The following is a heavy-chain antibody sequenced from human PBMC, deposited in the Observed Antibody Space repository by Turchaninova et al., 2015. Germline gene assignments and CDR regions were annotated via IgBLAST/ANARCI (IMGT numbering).Heavy chain of an antibody. Sequence: QVQLQQWGAGLLTPSATLSPTCAVDGGSFSGYYWGWIRPPPGRGREWMWEINHSGSTNYNPSLKSRVTISVDTSKNQFSLKLSSVTAADTAVYYCAREGYSSGWYYFDYWGQGTLVTVSS. V-gene: IGHV4-34*01. J-gene: IGHJ4*02. CDR3: AREGYSSGWYYFDY. CDR1: GGSFSGYY. CDR2: INHSGST. D-gene: IGHD6-19*01.